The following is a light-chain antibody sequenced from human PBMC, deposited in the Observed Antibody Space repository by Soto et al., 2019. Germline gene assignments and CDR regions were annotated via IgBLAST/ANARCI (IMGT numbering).Light chain of an antibody. V-gene: IGKV3-20*01. CDR1: QSVNFY. CDR2: DAS. CDR3: QQYGDSPVT. Sequence: EIVLTQSPGTLSLSPGERATLSCRASQSVNFYLAWYQQKPGQAPRLLISDASSRATDVPDRFSGSGSGTDFTLTITXLEPEDFAVYYCQQYGDSPVTFGQGTKV. J-gene: IGKJ1*01.